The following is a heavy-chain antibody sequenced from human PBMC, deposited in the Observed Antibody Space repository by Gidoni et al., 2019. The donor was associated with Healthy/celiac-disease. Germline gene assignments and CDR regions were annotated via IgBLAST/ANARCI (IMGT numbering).Heavy chain of an antibody. CDR1: GFTFRSYG. Sequence: QVQLVESGGGVVQPGRSLRLSCAASGFTFRSYGMHWVRQAPGKGLEWVAVISYDGSNKYYADSVKGRFTISRDNSKNTLYLQMNSLRAEDTAVYYCAKDPLYSSGWYEYYFDYWGQGTLVTVSS. CDR3: AKDPLYSSGWYEYYFDY. J-gene: IGHJ4*02. CDR2: ISYDGSNK. D-gene: IGHD6-19*01. V-gene: IGHV3-30*18.